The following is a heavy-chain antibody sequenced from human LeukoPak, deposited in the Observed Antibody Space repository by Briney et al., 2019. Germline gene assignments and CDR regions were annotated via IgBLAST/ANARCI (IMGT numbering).Heavy chain of an antibody. J-gene: IGHJ4*02. V-gene: IGHV4-61*02. Sequence: ASETLSLTCTVSGGSISSGSYYWSWIRQPAGKGLEWIGRIYTSGSTNYNPSLKSRVTISVDTSKNQFSLKLSSVTAADTAVYYCARGPGEGSSGWYSYYFDYWGQGTLVTVSS. CDR3: ARGPGEGSSGWYSYYFDY. D-gene: IGHD6-19*01. CDR2: IYTSGST. CDR1: GGSISSGSYY.